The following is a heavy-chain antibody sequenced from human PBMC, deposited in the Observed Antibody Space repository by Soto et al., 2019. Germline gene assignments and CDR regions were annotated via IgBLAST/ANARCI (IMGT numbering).Heavy chain of an antibody. V-gene: IGHV3-48*01. J-gene: IGHJ4*02. CDR1: GFTFSSYS. Sequence: GSLRLSCAASGFTFSSYSMDWVRQAPGKGLEWVSFITSDTSAIHYADSVKGRFTISRDNARNSLFLQMNTLRPEDTAMYYCARVAYWGPGTQVTVSS. CDR2: ITSDTSAI. CDR3: ARVAY.